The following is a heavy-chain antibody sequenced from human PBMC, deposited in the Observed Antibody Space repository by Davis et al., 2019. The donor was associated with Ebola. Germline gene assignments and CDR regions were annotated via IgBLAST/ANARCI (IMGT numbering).Heavy chain of an antibody. V-gene: IGHV4-38-2*02. CDR1: GYSISSGYY. CDR3: ARMPTVTADHWYFDL. J-gene: IGHJ2*01. CDR2: IHHSGNT. Sequence: SETLSLTCTVSGYSISSGYYWGWIRQPPGKGLEWIGSIHHSGNTYYNPSLKSRVTISVDTSKNQFSLKVSSVTAADTAVYYCARMPTVTADHWYFDLWGRGTLVTVSS. D-gene: IGHD4-17*01.